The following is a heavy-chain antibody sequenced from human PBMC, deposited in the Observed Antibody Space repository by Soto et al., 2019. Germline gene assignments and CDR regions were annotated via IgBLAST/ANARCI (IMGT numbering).Heavy chain of an antibody. CDR2: IIPIFGTA. V-gene: IGHV1-69*13. J-gene: IGHJ5*02. Sequence: SVKVSCKASGGTFSSYAISWVRQAPGQGLEWMGGIIPIFGTANYAQKFQGRVTITADESTSTAYMELSSLRSEDTAVYYCARDPDSPSRWFDPWGQGTLVTVSS. CDR3: ARDPDSPSRWFDP. D-gene: IGHD2-21*01. CDR1: GGTFSSYA.